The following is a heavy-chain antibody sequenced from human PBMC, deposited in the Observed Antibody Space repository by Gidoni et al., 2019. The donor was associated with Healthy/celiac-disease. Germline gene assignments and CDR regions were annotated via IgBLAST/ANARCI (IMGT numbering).Heavy chain of an antibody. Sequence: QLQLQESGPGLVKPSETLSLTCTVSGGSISSSSYYWGWIRQPPGKGLEWIGSIYYSGSTYYNPSLKSRVTISVDTSKNQFSLKLSSVTAADTAVYYCARRAYVVVLPSFDYWGQGTLVTVSS. V-gene: IGHV4-39*01. J-gene: IGHJ4*02. D-gene: IGHD2-2*01. CDR2: IYYSGST. CDR1: GGSISSSSYY. CDR3: ARRAYVVVLPSFDY.